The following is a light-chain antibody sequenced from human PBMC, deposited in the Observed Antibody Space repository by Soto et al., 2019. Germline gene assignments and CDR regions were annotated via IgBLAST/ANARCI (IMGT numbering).Light chain of an antibody. J-gene: IGKJ1*01. CDR2: GAS. CDR1: QNIHTN. V-gene: IGKV3-15*01. Sequence: EIVLTQSPSTLSVSPGERATLSCRAGQNIHTNLAWYQQKPGQAPRVLIYGASTRATGVPPTFSGSASGTEFTLTISSLQSEDFTVYYCQQYNKWPLTFGQGTKVDI. CDR3: QQYNKWPLT.